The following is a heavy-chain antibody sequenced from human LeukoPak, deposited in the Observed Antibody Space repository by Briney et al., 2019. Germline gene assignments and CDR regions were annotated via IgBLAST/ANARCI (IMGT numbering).Heavy chain of an antibody. D-gene: IGHD2-15*01. CDR2: ISGDGGST. CDR3: AKGDPYCSGGSCYRGGTYFDY. CDR1: RFTFDDYA. Sequence: GGSLRLSCAASRFTFDDYAMHWVRQAPGKGLEWVSLISGDGGSTYYADSVKGRFTISRDNSKNSLYLQMNSLRTEDTALYYCAKGDPYCSGGSCYRGGTYFDYWGQGTLVTVSS. J-gene: IGHJ4*02. V-gene: IGHV3-43*02.